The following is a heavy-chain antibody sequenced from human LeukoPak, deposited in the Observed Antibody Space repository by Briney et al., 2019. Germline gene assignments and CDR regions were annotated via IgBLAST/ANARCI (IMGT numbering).Heavy chain of an antibody. CDR3: AKDAGYFS. V-gene: IGHV3-23*01. Sequence: GGCLRLSCAASGFTFSSYAMSWVRQAPGKGLEWVSAIIGSGGSKYYADPVKSRFTISRDNSKNTLYLQMNSLSAEDTAVYYCAKDAGYFSWGQGTLVTVSS. CDR1: GFTFSSYA. D-gene: IGHD2/OR15-2a*01. J-gene: IGHJ5*02. CDR2: IIGSGGSK.